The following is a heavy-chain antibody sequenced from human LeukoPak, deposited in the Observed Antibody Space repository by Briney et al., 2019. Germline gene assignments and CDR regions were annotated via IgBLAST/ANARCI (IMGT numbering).Heavy chain of an antibody. D-gene: IGHD3-22*01. J-gene: IGHJ1*01. Sequence: GGSLRLSCAASGFTFSNAWMSWVRQAPGKGLEWVGRIKSKTDGGTTDYAAPVKGRFTISRDDSKNTLYLQMNSLKTEDTAVYYCTTAFHYDSSGYYLEYFQHWGQGTLVTVSS. CDR1: GFTFSNAW. CDR2: IKSKTDGGTT. CDR3: TTAFHYDSSGYYLEYFQH. V-gene: IGHV3-15*01.